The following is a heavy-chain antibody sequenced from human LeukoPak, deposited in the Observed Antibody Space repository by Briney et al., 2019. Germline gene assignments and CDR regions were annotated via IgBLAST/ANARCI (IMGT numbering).Heavy chain of an antibody. CDR1: GFTFSSYA. CDR2: ISGSGGST. J-gene: IGHJ4*02. V-gene: IGHV3-23*01. Sequence: PGGSLRLYCAASGFTFSSYAMSWVRQAPGKGLEWVSAISGSGGSTYYADSVKGRFTISRDNSKNTLYLQMNSLRAEDTAVYYCAKDITYYGDLDYWGQGTLVTVSS. D-gene: IGHD4-17*01. CDR3: AKDITYYGDLDY.